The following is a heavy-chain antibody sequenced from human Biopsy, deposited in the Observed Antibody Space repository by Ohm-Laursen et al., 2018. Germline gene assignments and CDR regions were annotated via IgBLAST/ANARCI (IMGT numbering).Heavy chain of an antibody. CDR1: GGTFTNYA. J-gene: IGHJ4*02. D-gene: IGHD1-26*01. CDR2: IIPIFGTA. V-gene: IGHV1-69*13. CDR3: ARDALGGGSYRFFY. Sequence: SVKASCNASGGTFTNYAISWVRQAPGQGLEWMGGIIPIFGTANYAQKFQGRVTITADESTSTAYMELSSLRSDDTAVYYCARDALGGGSYRFFYWGQGSLVTVSS.